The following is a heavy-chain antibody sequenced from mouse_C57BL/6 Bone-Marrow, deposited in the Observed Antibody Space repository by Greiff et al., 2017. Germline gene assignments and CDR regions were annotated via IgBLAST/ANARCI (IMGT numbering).Heavy chain of an antibody. CDR1: GYAFTNYL. J-gene: IGHJ2*01. V-gene: IGHV1-54*01. CDR2: INPGSGGT. Sequence: QVQLQQSGAELVRPGTSVKVSCKASGYAFTNYLIEWVKQRPGQGLEWIGVINPGSGGTNYNEKFKGKATLTADKSSSTAYMQLSSLTSEDSAVYYCARHYDCDVGYVDYWGQGTTLTVSS. D-gene: IGHD2-4*01. CDR3: ARHYDCDVGYVDY.